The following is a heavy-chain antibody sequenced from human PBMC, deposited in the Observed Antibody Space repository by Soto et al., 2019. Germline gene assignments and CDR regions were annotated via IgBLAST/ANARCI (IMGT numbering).Heavy chain of an antibody. Sequence: PGGSLRLSCAASGFTFSSYAMSWVRQAPGKGLEWVSAIRGSGGSTYYADSVKGRFTISRDNSKNTLYLQINSLRAEDTAVYYCAKGGYSYGYFFDYWGQGTLVTVSS. J-gene: IGHJ4*02. CDR2: IRGSGGST. CDR3: AKGGYSYGYFFDY. CDR1: GFTFSSYA. D-gene: IGHD5-18*01. V-gene: IGHV3-23*01.